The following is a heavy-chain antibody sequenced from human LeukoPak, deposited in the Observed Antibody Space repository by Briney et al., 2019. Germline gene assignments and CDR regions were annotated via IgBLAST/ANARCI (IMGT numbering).Heavy chain of an antibody. D-gene: IGHD3-22*01. CDR3: AKPTYYYDSSGYYFGDAYDI. CDR1: GFTFSSYA. V-gene: IGHV3-23*01. Sequence: PGGSLRLSCAASGFTFSSYAMSWVRQAPGKGLEWVSAISGSGGSTYYADSVKGRFTISRDNSKNTLYLQMNSLRAEDTAVYYCAKPTYYYDSSGYYFGDAYDIWGQGTMVTVSS. CDR2: ISGSGGST. J-gene: IGHJ3*02.